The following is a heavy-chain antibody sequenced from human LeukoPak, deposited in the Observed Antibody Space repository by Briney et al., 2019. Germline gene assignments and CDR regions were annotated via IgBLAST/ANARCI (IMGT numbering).Heavy chain of an antibody. V-gene: IGHV4-59*08. D-gene: IGHD2-15*01. Sequence: SETLSLTCTVSGGSISSYYWSCIRQPPGKGLEWIGYIYYSGNTDSNPSLKSRVTISVDTSKNQFSLKLSSVTAADTAVYYCARTYCSGGSCHFDYWGQGTLVTVSS. CDR1: GGSISSYY. CDR2: IYYSGNT. J-gene: IGHJ4*02. CDR3: ARTYCSGGSCHFDY.